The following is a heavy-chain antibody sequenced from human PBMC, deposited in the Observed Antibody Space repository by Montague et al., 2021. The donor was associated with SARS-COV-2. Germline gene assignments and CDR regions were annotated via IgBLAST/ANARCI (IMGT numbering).Heavy chain of an antibody. CDR3: ARHITGSGNAFDI. V-gene: IGHV4-39*01. D-gene: IGHD3-10*01. CDR2: IYYTGST. CDR1: GGSVSSSSYY. J-gene: IGHJ3*02. Sequence: SETLSLTCTVSGGSVSSSSYYCGWIRQPPGKGLEWIGSIYYTGSTYYNPSLKSRVTISVDMSKNQFSLKLSSVTAADTAVYYCARHITGSGNAFDIWGQGTMVTVSS.